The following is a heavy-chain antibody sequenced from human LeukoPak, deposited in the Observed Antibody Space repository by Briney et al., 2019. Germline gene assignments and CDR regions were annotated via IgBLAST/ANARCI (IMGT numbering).Heavy chain of an antibody. CDR2: IWYDGNNK. Sequence: GGSLRLSCAASGFTFNNSPMHWVRQAPGKGLEWVAVIWYDGNNKYYADSVKGRFTISRDNSKNTLYLQMNSLRAEDTAVYYCASGGSGAETYNYFDYWGQGTLVTVSS. CDR3: ASGGSGAETYNYFDY. J-gene: IGHJ4*02. D-gene: IGHD3-16*01. V-gene: IGHV3-33*08. CDR1: GFTFNNSP.